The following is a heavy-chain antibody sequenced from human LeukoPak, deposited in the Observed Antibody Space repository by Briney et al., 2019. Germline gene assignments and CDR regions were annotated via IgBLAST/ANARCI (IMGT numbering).Heavy chain of an antibody. CDR2: IYTSGST. D-gene: IGHD1-26*01. V-gene: IGHV4-61*05. CDR1: GGSISSSSYY. CDR3: ARVGATEGFDY. Sequence: SETLSLTCTVSGGSISSSSYYWGWIRQPPGKGLEWIGRIYTSGSTNYNPSLNSRVTMSVDTSKNQFSLKLSSVTAADTAVYYCARVGATEGFDYWGQGTLVTVSS. J-gene: IGHJ4*02.